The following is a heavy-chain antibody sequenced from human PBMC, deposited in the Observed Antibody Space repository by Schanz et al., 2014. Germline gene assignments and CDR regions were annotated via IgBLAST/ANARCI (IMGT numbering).Heavy chain of an antibody. CDR1: GGSFSGYY. CDR2: IHHSGST. Sequence: QVQLQQWGAGLLKPSETLSLTCAVYGGSFSGYYWTWIRQPPGKGLEWIGEIHHSGSTNYNPSLKSRVTISMAASKTQFPLKLSSVTAADTAVYYCARGEWSTSQFDYWGHGTLVTVSS. D-gene: IGHD2-2*01. V-gene: IGHV4-34*01. CDR3: ARGEWSTSQFDY. J-gene: IGHJ4*01.